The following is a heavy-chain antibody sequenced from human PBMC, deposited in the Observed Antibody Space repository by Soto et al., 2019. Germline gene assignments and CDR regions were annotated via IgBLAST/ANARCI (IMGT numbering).Heavy chain of an antibody. CDR3: ASWSLGPRGYSYGPKYY. V-gene: IGHV4-31*03. J-gene: IGHJ4*02. D-gene: IGHD5-18*01. Sequence: QVQLQESGPGLVKPSQTLSLTCTVSGGSISSGGYYWSWIRQHPGKGLEWIGYIYYSGSTYYNPSLKCRVTISVDTSKNQFSLKLSSVTAADTAVYYCASWSLGPRGYSYGPKYYWGQGTLVTVSS. CDR2: IYYSGST. CDR1: GGSISSGGYY.